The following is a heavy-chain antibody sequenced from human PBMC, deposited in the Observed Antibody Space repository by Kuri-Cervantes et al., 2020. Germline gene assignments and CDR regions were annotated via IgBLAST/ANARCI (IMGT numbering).Heavy chain of an antibody. CDR1: GYTFTSYA. J-gene: IGHJ5*02. Sequence: ASVKVSCKASGYTFTSYAMHWVRQDPGQRLEWMGWMNAGNGNTKYSQKFQGRVTMTRNTSISTAYMELSSLRSEDTAVYYCAIAYYDGSGSYSFDPWGQGTLVTVSS. CDR2: MNAGNGNT. CDR3: AIAYYDGSGSYSFDP. V-gene: IGHV1-3*01. D-gene: IGHD3-10*01.